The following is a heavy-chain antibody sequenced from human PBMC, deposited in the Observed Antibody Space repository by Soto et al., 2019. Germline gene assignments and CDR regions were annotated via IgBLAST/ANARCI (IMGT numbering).Heavy chain of an antibody. CDR3: ANGTNYCSSGVCSVFGY. CDR1: GFSFDEYA. V-gene: IGHV3-9*01. D-gene: IGHD2-8*01. J-gene: IGHJ4*02. Sequence: EVQVAESGGGSVQPGRSLRLSCEASGFSFDEYARHWVRQVPGKGVEWVSSINWNSGNIGYADSVRGRFTIYSDNAKNSLYMQMSSLRPEDNAFYYCANGTNYCSSGVCSVFGYWGQGTLVTVSS. CDR2: INWNSGNI.